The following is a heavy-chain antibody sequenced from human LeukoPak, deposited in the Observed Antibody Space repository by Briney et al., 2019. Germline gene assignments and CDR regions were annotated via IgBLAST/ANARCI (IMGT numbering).Heavy chain of an antibody. CDR3: ARDRIAVAATYYSDY. CDR1: GGSISSYY. Sequence: SETLSLTCTVSGGSISSYYWSWIRQPAGKGLEWIGRIYTSGSTNYNPSLKSRVTMSVDTSKNQFSLKLSSVTAADTAVYYCARDRIAVAATYYSDYWGQGTLVTVSS. D-gene: IGHD6-19*01. CDR2: IYTSGST. J-gene: IGHJ4*02. V-gene: IGHV4-4*07.